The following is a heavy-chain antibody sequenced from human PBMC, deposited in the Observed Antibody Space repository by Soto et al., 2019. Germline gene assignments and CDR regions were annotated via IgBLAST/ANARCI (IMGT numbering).Heavy chain of an antibody. D-gene: IGHD3-22*01. CDR1: GFTFSTYE. V-gene: IGHV3-48*03. CDR2: ISSSGSSI. CDR3: ARDGYDSSGDSEYFQY. Sequence: EVKLVESGGGLVQPGGSLRLSCAASGFTFSTYEMNWVRQAPGKGLEWISYISSSGSSICYADSVKGRFTISRDNAWNSLHLQMNSLRVEDTAVYYCARDGYDSSGDSEYFQYWGQGTLVTVSS. J-gene: IGHJ1*01.